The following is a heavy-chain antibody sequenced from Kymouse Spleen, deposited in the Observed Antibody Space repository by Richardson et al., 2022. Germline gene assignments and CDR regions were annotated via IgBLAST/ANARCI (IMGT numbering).Heavy chain of an antibody. J-gene: IGHJ4*02. D-gene: IGHD1-7*01. V-gene: IGHV4-34*01. CDR3: ARGGITGTKGFDY. CDR1: GGSFSGYY. Sequence: QVQLQQWGAGLLKPSETLSLTCAVYGGSFSGYYWSWIRQPPGKGLEWIGEINHSGSTNYNPSLKSRVTISVDTSKNQFSLKLSSVTAADTAVYYCARGGITGTKGFDYWGQGTLVTVSS. CDR2: INHSGST.